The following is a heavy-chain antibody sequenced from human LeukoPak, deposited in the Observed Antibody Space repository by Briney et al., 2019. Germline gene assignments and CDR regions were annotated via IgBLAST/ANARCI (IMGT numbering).Heavy chain of an antibody. CDR3: ARGYYDFWSGSPSNTGAFDI. CDR1: GYTFTSYD. J-gene: IGHJ3*02. V-gene: IGHV1-8*01. CDR2: MNPNSGNT. Sequence: ASVKVSCKASGYTFTSYDINWVRQATGQGLEWMGWMNPNSGNTGYAQKFQGRVTITADESTSTAYMELSSLRSEDTAVYYCARGYYDFWSGSPSNTGAFDIWGQGTMVTVSS. D-gene: IGHD3-3*01.